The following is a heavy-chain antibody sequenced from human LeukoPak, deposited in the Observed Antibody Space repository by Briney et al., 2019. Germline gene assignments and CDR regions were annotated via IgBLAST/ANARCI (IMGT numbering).Heavy chain of an antibody. Sequence: SETLSLTCAVYGGSFSGYYWSWIRQPPGKGLEWIGSIYYSGSTYYNPSLKSRVTISVDTSKSQFSLKLSSVIAADTAVYYCARLRFLEWLLWDYWGQGTLVTVSS. J-gene: IGHJ4*02. CDR3: ARLRFLEWLLWDY. CDR1: GGSFSGYY. V-gene: IGHV4-34*01. CDR2: IYYSGST. D-gene: IGHD3-3*01.